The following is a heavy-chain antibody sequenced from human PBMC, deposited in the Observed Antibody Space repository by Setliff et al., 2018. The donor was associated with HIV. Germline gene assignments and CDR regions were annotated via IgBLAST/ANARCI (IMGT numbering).Heavy chain of an antibody. J-gene: IGHJ4*02. CDR2: IYYSGST. CDR3: ARCGYSYGWSFDY. D-gene: IGHD5-18*01. CDR1: GGSISSSSYY. Sequence: ASETLSLTCTVSGGSISSSSYYWGWIRQPPGKGLEWIGSIYYSGSTYYNPSLKSRVTISVDTSKNQFSLKLSSVTAADTAVYYCARCGYSYGWSFDYWGQGTLVTVSS. V-gene: IGHV4-39*01.